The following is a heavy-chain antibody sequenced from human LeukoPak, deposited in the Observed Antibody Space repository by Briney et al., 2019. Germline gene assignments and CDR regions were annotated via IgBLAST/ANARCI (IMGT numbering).Heavy chain of an antibody. CDR2: MNPNSGNT. J-gene: IGHJ4*02. CDR1: GYTFTSYD. Sequence: ASVKVSCKASGYTFTSYDINWVRQATGQGLEWMGWMNPNSGNTGYAQKFQGRVTMTRNTSISTAYMELSSLRSEDKAVYYCARGGRYSYGYLSFDYWGQGTLVTVSS. D-gene: IGHD5-18*01. V-gene: IGHV1-8*01. CDR3: ARGGRYSYGYLSFDY.